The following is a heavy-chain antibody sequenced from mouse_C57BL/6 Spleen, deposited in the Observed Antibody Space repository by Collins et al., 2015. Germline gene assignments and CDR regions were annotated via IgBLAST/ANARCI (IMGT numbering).Heavy chain of an antibody. CDR2: IYPGDGDA. Sequence: VKISCKASGYAFSNYWMNWVKERPGKGLEWIGQIYPGDGDANYNGKFKGKASLTSDESSSTAYMQLSSLTSEDSAVYFCARGAYWGQGTLVTVST. CDR3: ARGAY. V-gene: IGHV1-80*01. CDR1: GYAFSNYW. J-gene: IGHJ3*01.